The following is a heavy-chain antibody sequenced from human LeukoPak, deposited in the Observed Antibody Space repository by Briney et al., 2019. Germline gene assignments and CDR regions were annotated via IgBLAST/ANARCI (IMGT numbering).Heavy chain of an antibody. CDR3: ARVSLMVTTQAGYCNMDV. CDR1: GYSISSGYS. Sequence: PSETLSLTCSVSGYSISSGYSWGWIRQPPGKGLEWIGSIYYSGSTYYNPSLKSRVTISLDTSKNQFSQKLSSVTAADTAVYYCARVSLMVTTQAGYCNMDVWGKGTTVTVSS. J-gene: IGHJ6*03. V-gene: IGHV4-38-2*02. CDR2: IYYSGST. D-gene: IGHD2-8*01.